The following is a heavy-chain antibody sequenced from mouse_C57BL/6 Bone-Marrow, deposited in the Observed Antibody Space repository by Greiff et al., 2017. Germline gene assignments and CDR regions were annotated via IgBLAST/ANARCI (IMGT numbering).Heavy chain of an antibody. CDR3: ARKKLRPAWFAY. Sequence: QVQLQQSGPELVKPGASVKISCKASGYAFSSSWMNWVKQRPGKGLEWIGRIYPGDGDTNYNGKFKGKATLTADKSSSTAYMQLSSLTSEDSAVYFCARKKLRPAWFAYWGQGTLVTVSA. V-gene: IGHV1-82*01. CDR1: GYAFSSSW. D-gene: IGHD2-4*01. CDR2: IYPGDGDT. J-gene: IGHJ3*01.